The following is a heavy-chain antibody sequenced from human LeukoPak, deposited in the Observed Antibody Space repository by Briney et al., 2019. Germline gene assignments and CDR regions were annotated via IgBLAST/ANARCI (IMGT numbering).Heavy chain of an antibody. CDR3: AKGRKHYYDSSGYNDAFDI. Sequence: GGSLRLSCAASGFTFSSYGMHWVRQAPGKGLEWVAFIRYDGSNKYYADSVKGRFTISRDNSKNTLYLQMNSLRAEDTAVYYCAKGRKHYYDSSGYNDAFDIWGQGTMVTVSS. J-gene: IGHJ3*02. V-gene: IGHV3-30*02. CDR1: GFTFSSYG. CDR2: IRYDGSNK. D-gene: IGHD3-22*01.